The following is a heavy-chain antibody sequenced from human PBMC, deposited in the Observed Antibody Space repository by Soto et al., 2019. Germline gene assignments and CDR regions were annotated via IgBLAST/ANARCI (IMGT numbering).Heavy chain of an antibody. D-gene: IGHD3-22*01. J-gene: IGHJ1*01. V-gene: IGHV4-31*03. CDR2: IYYSGST. CDR3: ARGYYYDSSGYPEYFQH. CDR1: GGSISSGGYY. Sequence: PSETLSLTCTVSGGSISSGGYYWSWIRQHPGKGLEWIGYIYYSGSTYYNPSLKSRVTISVDTSKNQLSLKLSSVTAADTAVYYCARGYYYDSSGYPEYFQHWGQGTLVTVSS.